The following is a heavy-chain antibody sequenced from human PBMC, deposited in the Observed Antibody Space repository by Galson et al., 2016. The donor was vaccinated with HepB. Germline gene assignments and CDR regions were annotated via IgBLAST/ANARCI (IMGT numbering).Heavy chain of an antibody. CDR2: ISPTSSDI. CDR1: GLIVSNDY. D-gene: IGHD1-26*01. J-gene: IGHJ3*01. CDR3: ASPSGRFSVHTFDL. Sequence: SLRLSCAASGLIVSNDYMNWVRQAPGKGLEWVSFISPTSSDINYADSVMGRFSISRDNAKNSLYLQMNTLGAEDTAVYYCASPSGRFSVHTFDLWGQGTMVTVSS. V-gene: IGHV3-11*06.